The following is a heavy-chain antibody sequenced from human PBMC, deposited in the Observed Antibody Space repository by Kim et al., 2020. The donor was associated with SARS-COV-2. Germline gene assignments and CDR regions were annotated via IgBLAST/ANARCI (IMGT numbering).Heavy chain of an antibody. CDR1: GFNFGSYG. Sequence: GGSLRLSCAASGFNFGSYGMHWVRQTPARGLEWVAVIWFDGNKKDYADSVKGRFTISRDNSKNILFLQMNSLRAEDSAVYYCMRGKVGNDYSRWFDPWGPGTLVTVSS. CDR2: IWFDGNKK. D-gene: IGHD3-16*01. V-gene: IGHV3-33*08. J-gene: IGHJ5*02. CDR3: MRGKVGNDYSRWFDP.